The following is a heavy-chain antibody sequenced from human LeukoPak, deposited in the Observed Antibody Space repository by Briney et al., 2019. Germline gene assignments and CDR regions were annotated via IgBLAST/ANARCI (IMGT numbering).Heavy chain of an antibody. J-gene: IGHJ3*02. V-gene: IGHV3-23*01. CDR2: ISGSGGST. CDR1: GFTFSSYA. Sequence: GGSLRPSCAASGFTFSSYAMSWVRQAPGKGLEWVSAISGSGGSTYYADSVKGRFTISRDNAKNSLYLQMNSLRAEDTAVYYCARTMDTAMVTSLRAFDIWGQGTMVTVSS. D-gene: IGHD5-18*01. CDR3: ARTMDTAMVTSLRAFDI.